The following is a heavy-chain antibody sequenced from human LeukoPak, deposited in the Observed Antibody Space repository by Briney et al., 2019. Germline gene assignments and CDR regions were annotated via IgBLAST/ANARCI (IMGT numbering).Heavy chain of an antibody. Sequence: GGSLRLSCAASGFSFRDYFMTWIRQAPGKGPEWVSHISGRSGVISYADSVKGRFTISRDNAKNSVYLQMNGLRAGDTGVYYCARAGGTGFWSGPDNYGLDVWGQGTTVTVFS. J-gene: IGHJ6*02. D-gene: IGHD3-3*01. CDR1: GFSFRDYF. V-gene: IGHV3-11*01. CDR2: ISGRSGVI. CDR3: ARAGGTGFWSGPDNYGLDV.